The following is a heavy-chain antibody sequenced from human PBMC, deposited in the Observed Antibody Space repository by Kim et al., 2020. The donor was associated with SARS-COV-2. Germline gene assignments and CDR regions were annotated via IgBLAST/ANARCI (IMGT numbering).Heavy chain of an antibody. V-gene: IGHV3-21*01. CDR1: GFTFSSYS. CDR2: ISSSSSYI. CDR3: ARAALERRYYYYGMDV. D-gene: IGHD1-1*01. J-gene: IGHJ6*02. Sequence: GGSLRLSCAASGFTFSSYSMNWVRQAPGKGLEWVSSISSSSSYIYYADSVKGRFTISRDNAKNSLYLQMNSLRAEDTAVYYCARAALERRYYYYGMDVWGQGTTVTVSS.